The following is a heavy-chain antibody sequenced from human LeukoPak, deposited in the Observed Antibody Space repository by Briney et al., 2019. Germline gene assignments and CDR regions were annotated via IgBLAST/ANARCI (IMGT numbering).Heavy chain of an antibody. V-gene: IGHV4-30-2*01. J-gene: IGHJ6*04. D-gene: IGHD5-18*01. CDR3: ASRQLWSDYYYYGMDV. CDR1: GDSISSGGYS. CDR2: IYHSGST. Sequence: PSETLSHTCAVSGDSISSGGYSWSWIRQPPGKGLEWIGYIYHSGSTYYNPSLKSRVTISVDRSKNQFSLKLSSVTAADTAVYYCASRQLWSDYYYYGMDVWGKGTTVTVSS.